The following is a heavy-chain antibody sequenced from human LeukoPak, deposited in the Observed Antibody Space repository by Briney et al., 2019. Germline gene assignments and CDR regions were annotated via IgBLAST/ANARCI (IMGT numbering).Heavy chain of an antibody. J-gene: IGHJ4*02. Sequence: KPSETLSLTCTVSGGSITSSSSYWGWIRQPPGKGLEWIGSVYYSGSTYYNPSLESRVTVSVDTSKNRFSLKLSSVTAADTAIYYCARERGDYVWGSYRQKPDFDYWGQGTLVTVSS. V-gene: IGHV4-39*07. CDR1: GGSITSSSSY. CDR2: VYYSGST. CDR3: ARERGDYVWGSYRQKPDFDY. D-gene: IGHD3-16*02.